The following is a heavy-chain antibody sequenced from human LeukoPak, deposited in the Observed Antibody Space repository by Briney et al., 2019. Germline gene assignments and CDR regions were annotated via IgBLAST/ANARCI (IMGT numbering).Heavy chain of an antibody. V-gene: IGHV3-48*04. CDR3: PRDGTYNSGWKNFDY. Sequence: GSLRLSCAASGFTFSSYNMKWVRQAPGKGLEWVSYISSSSSTIYYADSVKGRFTISRDNAKNSLYLQMNSLRAEDTAVYYCPRDGTYNSGWKNFDYWGQGTLVTVSS. CDR1: GFTFSSYN. D-gene: IGHD6-19*01. J-gene: IGHJ4*02. CDR2: ISSSSSTI.